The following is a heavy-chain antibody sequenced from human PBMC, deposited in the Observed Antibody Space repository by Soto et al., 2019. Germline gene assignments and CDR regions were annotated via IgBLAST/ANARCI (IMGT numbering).Heavy chain of an antibody. D-gene: IGHD1-1*01. CDR3: AHRMTTRYFDY. Sequence: QITLKESGPTLVKPTQTLTLTCTFSGISLSNSGVGVGWIRQPPGKALEWLALIYWDDDKRYSPSLKSRLTITKDTAKNQMDLTMTSMDPVDTAAYYCAHRMTTRYFDYWGQGTLVTVSS. J-gene: IGHJ4*02. V-gene: IGHV2-5*02. CDR1: GISLSNSGVG. CDR2: IYWDDDK.